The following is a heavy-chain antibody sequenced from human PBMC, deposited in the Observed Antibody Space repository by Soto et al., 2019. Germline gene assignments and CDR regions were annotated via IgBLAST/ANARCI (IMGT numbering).Heavy chain of an antibody. V-gene: IGHV5-51*01. J-gene: IGHJ4*02. Sequence: GESLKISCKGSGYSFTSYWIGWVRQMPGKGLEWMGIIYPGDSETRYRPSFEGQVTMSVDKSINTAYLQWSSLEASDSAMYYCARCGIVSTISYFDSWGQGTLVTVS. CDR1: GYSFTSYW. CDR3: ARCGIVSTISYFDS. D-gene: IGHD5-12*01. CDR2: IYPGDSET.